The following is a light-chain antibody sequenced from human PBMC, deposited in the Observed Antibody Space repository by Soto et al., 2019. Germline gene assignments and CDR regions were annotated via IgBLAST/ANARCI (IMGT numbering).Light chain of an antibody. J-gene: IGKJ2*01. CDR2: AAS. Sequence: DLQVTQSPSSLSASVGERVTITCRASQTIKSYLNWYQLTPGKAPKLLIFAASSLKSGVPSRFSGNGSATDFTLTINDLQPEDFATYYCQQSFTSARTFGPGTRLEIK. CDR3: QQSFTSART. CDR1: QTIKSY. V-gene: IGKV1-39*01.